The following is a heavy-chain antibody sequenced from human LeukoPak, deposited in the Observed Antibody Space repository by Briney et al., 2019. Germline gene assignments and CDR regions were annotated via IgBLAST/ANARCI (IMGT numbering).Heavy chain of an antibody. CDR3: ARQESGPRDYGGNSWFDP. J-gene: IGHJ5*02. Sequence: SETLSLTCTVSGGSITSYYWSWIRQPPGKGLEWIGYIYYSGSTNYNPSLKSRVTISVDTSKNQFSLNLSSVAAADTAVYYCARQESGPRDYGGNSWFDPWGQGTLVTVSS. CDR2: IYYSGST. D-gene: IGHD4-23*01. V-gene: IGHV4-59*08. CDR1: GGSITSYY.